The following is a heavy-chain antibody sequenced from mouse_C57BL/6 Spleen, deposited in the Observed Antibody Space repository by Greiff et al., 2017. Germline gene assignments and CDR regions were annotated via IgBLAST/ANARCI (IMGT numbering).Heavy chain of an antibody. V-gene: IGHV1-66*01. CDR1: GYSFTSYY. CDR2: IYPGSGNT. Sequence: VQLQQSGPELVKPGASVKISCKASGYSFTSYYIHWVKQRPGQGLEWIGWIYPGSGNTKYNEKFKGKATLTADTSSSTAYMQLSSLTSEDSAVYYCARPYDYPYYFDYWGQGTTLTVSS. D-gene: IGHD2-4*01. CDR3: ARPYDYPYYFDY. J-gene: IGHJ2*01.